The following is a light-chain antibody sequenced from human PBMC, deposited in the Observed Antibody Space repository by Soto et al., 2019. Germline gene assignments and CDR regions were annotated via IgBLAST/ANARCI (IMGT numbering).Light chain of an antibody. V-gene: IGKV1-5*03. CDR3: QQYKAFWT. CDR2: KAS. CDR1: QSISSW. J-gene: IGKJ1*01. Sequence: DIQMTQSPSTLSGSVGDRVTITCRASQSISSWLAWYQQKPGKAPNLLIYKASSLESGVPSRFSGSGSGTEFTLTISSLQPDDFATYYCQQYKAFWTFGQGTKVDNK.